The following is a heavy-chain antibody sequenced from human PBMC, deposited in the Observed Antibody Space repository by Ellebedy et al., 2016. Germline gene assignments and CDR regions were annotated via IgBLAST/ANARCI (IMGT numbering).Heavy chain of an antibody. CDR2: ISTNSGYT. CDR1: GFIFSDYY. CDR3: GAGGGWLSDY. Sequence: GESLKISCAASGFIFSDYYMNWIRQAPGKGLEWVSYISTNSGYTNYVDSVKGRFTISRDNAKDSLYLQMNRLRVEDTAMYYCGAGGGWLSDYWGQGTLVTVSS. J-gene: IGHJ4*02. D-gene: IGHD6-19*01. V-gene: IGHV3-11*06.